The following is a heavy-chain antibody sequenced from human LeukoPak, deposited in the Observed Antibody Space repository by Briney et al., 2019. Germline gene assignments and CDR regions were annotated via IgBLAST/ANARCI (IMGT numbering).Heavy chain of an antibody. Sequence: GGSLRLSCAASGFTFNAYAMNWVRQAPGKGLEWVSSISGRGDDTYYADSVKGRFTVSGDNSRNTLFLQMNSLRPDDTAIYYCAQGENFYFGSGTYQPNWGQGTLVTVSS. V-gene: IGHV3-23*01. D-gene: IGHD3-10*01. CDR2: ISGRGDDT. CDR1: GFTFNAYA. CDR3: AQGENFYFGSGTYQPN. J-gene: IGHJ4*02.